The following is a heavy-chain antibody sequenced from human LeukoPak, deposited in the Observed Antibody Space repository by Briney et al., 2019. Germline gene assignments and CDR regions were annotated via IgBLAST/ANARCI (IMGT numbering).Heavy chain of an antibody. CDR1: GYTFTSYY. CDR3: ARAGIAAAGTHFDY. J-gene: IGHJ4*02. Sequence: ASVKLSCKASGYTFTSYYMHLVRQGPGQGLEWMGIINPSGGSTSYAQKFQGRVTMTRDMSTSTVYMELSSLRSEDTAVYYCARAGIAAAGTHFDYWGQGTLVTVSS. D-gene: IGHD6-13*01. V-gene: IGHV1-46*01. CDR2: INPSGGST.